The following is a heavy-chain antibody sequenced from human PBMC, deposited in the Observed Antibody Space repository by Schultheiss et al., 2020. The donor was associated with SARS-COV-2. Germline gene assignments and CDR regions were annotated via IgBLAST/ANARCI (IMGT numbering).Heavy chain of an antibody. V-gene: IGHV4-34*01. CDR1: GGSFSGYY. J-gene: IGHJ4*02. CDR3: ARVGGPIDY. CDR2: INHSGST. Sequence: SETLSLTCAVYGGSFSGYYWSWIRQPPGKGLEWIGEINHSGSTNYNPSLKSRVTISVDTSKNQFSLKLSSVTAADTAVYYCARVGGPIDYWGQGTLVTVSS.